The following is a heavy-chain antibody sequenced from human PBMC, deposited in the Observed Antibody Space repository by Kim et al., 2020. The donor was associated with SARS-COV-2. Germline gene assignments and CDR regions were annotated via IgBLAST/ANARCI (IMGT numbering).Heavy chain of an antibody. Sequence: ADPVKGRFTISRDNSKNTLYLQMNSLRVEDTALYYWAREREYGSGAYYNDYWGQGTLVTVSS. J-gene: IGHJ4*02. D-gene: IGHD3-10*01. V-gene: IGHV3-66*01. CDR3: AREREYGSGAYYNDY.